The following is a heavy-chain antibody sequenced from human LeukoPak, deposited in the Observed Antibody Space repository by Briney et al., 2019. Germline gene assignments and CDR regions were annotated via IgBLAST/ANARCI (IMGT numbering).Heavy chain of an antibody. CDR3: ARNFWSGYSFTWGY. Sequence: PSETLSLTCTVSGGSISSYYWSWIRQPPGKGLEWIGYIYYSGSTNYNPSLKSRVTISVDTSKNQFSLKLSSVTAADTAVYYCARNFWSGYSFTWGYWGQGTLVTVSS. J-gene: IGHJ4*02. D-gene: IGHD3-3*01. CDR1: GGSISSYY. CDR2: IYYSGST. V-gene: IGHV4-59*01.